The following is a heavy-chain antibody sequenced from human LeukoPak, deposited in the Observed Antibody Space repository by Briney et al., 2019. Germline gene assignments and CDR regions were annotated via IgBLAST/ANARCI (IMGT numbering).Heavy chain of an antibody. V-gene: IGHV1-2*02. J-gene: IGHJ5*02. CDR2: INPNSGGT. D-gene: IGHD4-17*01. Sequence: ASVKVSCKASGYTFTGCYMHWVRQAPGRGLEWMGWINPNSGGTNYAQKFQGRVTMTRDTSISTAYMDLSRLRSDDTAVYYCARSGHYGDSNWFDPWGQGTLVTVSS. CDR1: GYTFTGCY. CDR3: ARSGHYGDSNWFDP.